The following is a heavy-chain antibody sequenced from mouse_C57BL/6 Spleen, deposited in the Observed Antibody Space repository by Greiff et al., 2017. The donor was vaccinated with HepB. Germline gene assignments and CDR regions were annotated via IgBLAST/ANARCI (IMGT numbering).Heavy chain of an antibody. D-gene: IGHD1-1*01. CDR2: ISSGSSTI. CDR3: AHQLRWYFDV. J-gene: IGHJ1*03. Sequence: EVQLVESGGGLVKPGWSLKLSCAASGFTFSDYGMHWVRQAPEKGLEWVAYISSGSSTIYYADTVKGRFTISRDNAKNTLFLQMTSLRSEDTAMYYCAHQLRWYFDVWGTGTTVTVSS. CDR1: GFTFSDYG. V-gene: IGHV5-17*01.